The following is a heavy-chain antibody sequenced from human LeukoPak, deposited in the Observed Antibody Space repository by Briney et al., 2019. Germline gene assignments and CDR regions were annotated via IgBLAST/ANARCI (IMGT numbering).Heavy chain of an antibody. Sequence: PSETLSLTCTVSGGSISSYYWSWIRQPAGKGLEWIGRIYTSGSTNYNPSLKSRVTMSVDTSKSQFSLKLSSVTAADTAVYYCARGRQRGYSYGYSYWGQGTLVTVSS. J-gene: IGHJ4*02. CDR2: IYTSGST. CDR3: ARGRQRGYSYGYSY. V-gene: IGHV4-4*07. CDR1: GGSISSYY. D-gene: IGHD5-18*01.